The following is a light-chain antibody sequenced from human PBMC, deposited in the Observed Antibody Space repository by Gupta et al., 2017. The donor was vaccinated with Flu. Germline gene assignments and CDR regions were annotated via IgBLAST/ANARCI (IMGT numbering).Light chain of an antibody. V-gene: IGLV1-47*01. CDR2: WNN. Sequence: QSVLTQPPSASGTPGQRVTIPCSGSSSNIGSNHVNWYQHLPGTAPKLLIYWNNHRPSGVPDRFSGSKSGTSASLAISGLRSEDEADYYCAAWDDSLSGWVFGGGTKLTVL. J-gene: IGLJ3*02. CDR3: AAWDDSLSGWV. CDR1: SSNIGSNH.